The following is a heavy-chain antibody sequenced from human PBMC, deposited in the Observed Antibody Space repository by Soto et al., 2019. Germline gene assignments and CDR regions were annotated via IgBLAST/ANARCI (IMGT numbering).Heavy chain of an antibody. CDR1: GYTFTSYD. J-gene: IGHJ6*03. CDR2: MNPNSGNT. V-gene: IGHV1-8*01. CDR3: ARSNRVRGYSNSGPDSYYYYYYMDV. D-gene: IGHD6-13*01. Sequence: QVQLVQSGAEVKKPGASVKVSCKASGYTFTSYDINWVRQATGQGLAWMGWMNPNSGNTGYAKKFEGRVTMTRNTSTSTANMELSSLRYEDTAVYYCARSNRVRGYSNSGPDSYYYYYYMDVWCKGTTVTVSS.